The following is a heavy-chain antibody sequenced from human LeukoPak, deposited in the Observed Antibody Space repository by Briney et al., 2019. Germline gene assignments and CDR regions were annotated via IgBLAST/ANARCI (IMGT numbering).Heavy chain of an antibody. CDR3: ARGGGRYCSSTSCLFSHRWFDP. D-gene: IGHD2-2*01. J-gene: IGHJ5*02. CDR2: IYTSGST. CDR1: GGSISSGSYY. Sequence: SQTLSLTCTVSGGSISSGSYYWSWIRQPAGKGLEWIGRIYTSGSTNYNPPLKSRVTISVDTSKNQFSLKLSSVTAADTAVYYCARGGGRYCSSTSCLFSHRWFDPWGQGTLVTVSS. V-gene: IGHV4-61*02.